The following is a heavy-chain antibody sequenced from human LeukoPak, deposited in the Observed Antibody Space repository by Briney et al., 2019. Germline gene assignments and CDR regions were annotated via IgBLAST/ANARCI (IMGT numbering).Heavy chain of an antibody. CDR3: ARSRRDNYYYYYGMDV. CDR1: GFTFSNYW. CDR2: IKVDESEK. D-gene: IGHD5-24*01. Sequence: GGSLRLSCAASGFTFSNYWMTWVRQAPGKGLEWVANIKVDESEKYYVDSVRGRFTISRDNARNSLYLQMNSLRAEDTAVYYCARSRRDNYYYYYGMDVWGQGTTVTVSS. V-gene: IGHV3-7*02. J-gene: IGHJ6*02.